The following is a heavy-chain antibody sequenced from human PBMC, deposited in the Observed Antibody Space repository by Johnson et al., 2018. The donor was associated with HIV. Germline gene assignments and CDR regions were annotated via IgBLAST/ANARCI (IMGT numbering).Heavy chain of an antibody. Sequence: QVQLVESGGGVVQPGRSLTLSCAAPGFTSSSYAMHWVRQAPGKGLEWVAVISYAGSTKYYADSGKGRFTISRDNSKNTLYLQMNSLRGEDTAVYYCARSKGGIWYGSAFDIWGQGTMVTVSS. CDR3: ARSKGGIWYGSAFDI. V-gene: IGHV3-30*14. D-gene: IGHD6-13*01. CDR2: ISYAGSTK. J-gene: IGHJ3*02. CDR1: GFTSSSYA.